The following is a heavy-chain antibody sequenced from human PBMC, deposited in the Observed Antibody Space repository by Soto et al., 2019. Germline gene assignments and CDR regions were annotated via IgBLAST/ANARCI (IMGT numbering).Heavy chain of an antibody. J-gene: IGHJ4*02. CDR3: ARWVYAFDY. Sequence: QVQLVESGGGVVQPGRSLRLSCAASGFTFSTYAMNWVRQAPGKGLEWVAAISYDASNKYYAGSVKGRFTISRDNYKNTLYLLMNSLRTEDTAMYYCARWVYAFDYWGQGTLVTVSA. D-gene: IGHD6-13*01. CDR2: ISYDASNK. CDR1: GFTFSTYA. V-gene: IGHV3-30-3*01.